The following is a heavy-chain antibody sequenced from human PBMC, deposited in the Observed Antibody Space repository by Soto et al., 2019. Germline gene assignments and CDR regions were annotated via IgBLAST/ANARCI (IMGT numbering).Heavy chain of an antibody. CDR1: GFSLTTSEVG. D-gene: IGHD1-26*01. CDR2: VYGDEEK. J-gene: IGHJ3*02. V-gene: IGHV2-5*02. CDR3: ARSRWEELRACDI. Sequence: QITLKESGPTLVKPTQTLTLTCTFSGFSLTTSEVGVAWIRQPPGKGLEWLALVYGDEEKLYSSFLQTRLSITRATSKNQVVLTLTNMNPVDSGTYYCARSRWEELRACDIWGQGTVVTVSS.